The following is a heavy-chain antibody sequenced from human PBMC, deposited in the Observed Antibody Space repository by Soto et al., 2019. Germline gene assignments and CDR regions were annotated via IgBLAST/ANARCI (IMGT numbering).Heavy chain of an antibody. J-gene: IGHJ4*02. CDR2: ISGSGGST. D-gene: IGHD6-6*01. CDR1: GFTFSSYA. V-gene: IGHV3-23*01. Sequence: PGGSLRLSCAASGFTFSSYAMSWVRQAPGKGLEWVSGISGSGGSTYYANAVKGRFTISRDISENTVYLELDKLTVDDTAVYYCARAREPEYSSSIFFDYWGRGTLVTVSS. CDR3: ARAREPEYSSSIFFDY.